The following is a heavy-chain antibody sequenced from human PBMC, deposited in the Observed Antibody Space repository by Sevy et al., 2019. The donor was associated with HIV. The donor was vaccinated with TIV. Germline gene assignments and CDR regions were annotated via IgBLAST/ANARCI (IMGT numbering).Heavy chain of an antibody. Sequence: GGSLRLSCAASGFTFSHYGMHWVRQAPGKGLECVTFIQYDGNNKYYADSLKGRFTISRDNSKNMYFLQMNDLRAEDTALYYCAKNTAAAGVGGFDYWGQGALVTVSS. V-gene: IGHV3-30*02. D-gene: IGHD6-13*01. CDR1: GFTFSHYG. CDR2: IQYDGNNK. J-gene: IGHJ4*02. CDR3: AKNTAAAGVGGFDY.